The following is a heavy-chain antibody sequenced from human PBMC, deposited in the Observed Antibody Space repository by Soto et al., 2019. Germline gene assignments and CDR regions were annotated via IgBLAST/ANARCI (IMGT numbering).Heavy chain of an antibody. V-gene: IGHV3-7*01. Sequence: GSLRLSCAASGFTFSSYWMTWVRQASGKGLEWVANIKQDGSQKYYMDSEKGRFTISRDNAKDSLYLQMNSLRAEDTAVYYCARVGVVVVANYYFYYMDVWGKGTTVTVSS. CDR3: ARVGVVVVANYYFYYMDV. D-gene: IGHD2-15*01. CDR2: IKQDGSQK. CDR1: GFTFSSYW. J-gene: IGHJ6*03.